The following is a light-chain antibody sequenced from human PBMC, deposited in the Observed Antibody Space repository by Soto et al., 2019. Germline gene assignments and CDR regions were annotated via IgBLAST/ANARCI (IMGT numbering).Light chain of an antibody. V-gene: IGLV4-69*01. CDR1: SGHSSYT. CDR2: LNSDGSH. J-gene: IGLJ3*02. CDR3: QTWGSGIVV. Sequence: QSVLTQSPSASASLGASVKLTCTLSSGHSSYTIAWHQQQPEKGPRYLMKLNSDGSHNKGDGIPDRFSGSSSGAERYLTISSLQSEDEADYYWQTWGSGIVVFGGGTQLTVL.